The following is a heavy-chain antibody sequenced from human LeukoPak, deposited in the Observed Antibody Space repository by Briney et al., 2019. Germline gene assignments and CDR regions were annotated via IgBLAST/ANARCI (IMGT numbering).Heavy chain of an antibody. Sequence: SETLSLTCTVSGGFISSYYWSWIRQPAGKGLEWIGRIYTSGSTNYNPSLKSRVTMSVDTSKNQFSLKLSSVTAADTAVYYCASSSTSRYYYYGMDVWGQATTVTVSS. CDR1: GGFISSYY. D-gene: IGHD2-2*01. CDR2: IYTSGST. CDR3: ASSSTSRYYYYGMDV. V-gene: IGHV4-4*07. J-gene: IGHJ6*02.